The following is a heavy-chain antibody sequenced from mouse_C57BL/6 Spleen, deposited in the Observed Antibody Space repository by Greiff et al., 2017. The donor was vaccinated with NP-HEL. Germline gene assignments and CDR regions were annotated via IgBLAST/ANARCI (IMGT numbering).Heavy chain of an antibody. V-gene: IGHV10-1*01. CDR1: GFSFNTYA. CDR3: VRQTGYYFDY. D-gene: IGHD4-1*01. Sequence: EVQRVESGGGLVQPKGSLKLSCAASGFSFNTYAMNWVRQAPGKGLEWVARIRSKSNNYATYYADSVKDRFTISRDDSESMLYLQMNNLKTEDTAMYYCVRQTGYYFDYWGQGTTLTVSS. CDR2: IRSKSNNYAT. J-gene: IGHJ2*01.